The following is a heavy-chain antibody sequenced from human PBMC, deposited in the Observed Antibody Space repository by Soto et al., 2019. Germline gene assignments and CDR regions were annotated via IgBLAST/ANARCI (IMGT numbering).Heavy chain of an antibody. CDR2: IYYSGST. Sequence: PSETLSLTCTVSGGSISSGGYYWSWIRQHPGKGLEWIGYIYYSGSTYYNPSLKSRVTISVDTSKNQFSLKLSSVTAADTAVYYCARDLSYYYGSGSSYNWFDPWGQGTLVTVSS. D-gene: IGHD3-10*01. V-gene: IGHV4-31*03. J-gene: IGHJ5*02. CDR3: ARDLSYYYGSGSSYNWFDP. CDR1: GGSISSGGYY.